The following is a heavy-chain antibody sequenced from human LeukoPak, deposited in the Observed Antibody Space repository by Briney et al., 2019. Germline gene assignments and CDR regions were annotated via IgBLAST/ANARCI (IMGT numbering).Heavy chain of an antibody. CDR1: GFTFSSYG. J-gene: IGHJ4*02. D-gene: IGHD3-10*01. CDR3: AKEQEKVLWFGGLLSFDY. V-gene: IGHV3-30*18. CDR2: ISYDGSNK. Sequence: GGSLRLSCAASGFTFSSYGMHWVRQAPGKGLEWVAVISYDGSNKYYADSVKGRFTISRDNSKNTLYLQMNSLRAEDTAVYYCAKEQEKVLWFGGLLSFDYWGQGTLVTVSS.